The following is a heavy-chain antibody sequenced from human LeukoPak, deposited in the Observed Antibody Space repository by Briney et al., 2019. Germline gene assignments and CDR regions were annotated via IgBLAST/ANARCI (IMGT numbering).Heavy chain of an antibody. D-gene: IGHD2-2*01. Sequence: GGSLRLSCAASGFTFSSYWMSWVRQAPGKGLEWVANIKQDGSEKYYVDSVKGRFTISRDNAKNSLYLQMNSLRAEDTAVYYCARVRPRSSTRYYGMDVWGQGTTVTVSS. V-gene: IGHV3-7*01. J-gene: IGHJ6*02. CDR3: ARVRPRSSTRYYGMDV. CDR1: GFTFSSYW. CDR2: IKQDGSEK.